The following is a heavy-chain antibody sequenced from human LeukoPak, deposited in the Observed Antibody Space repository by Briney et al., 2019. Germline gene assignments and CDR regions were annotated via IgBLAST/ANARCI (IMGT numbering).Heavy chain of an antibody. Sequence: SETLSLTCAVYGGSFSGYYWSWIRQPPGKGLEWIGEINHSGSTNYNPSLKSRVTMSVDTSKNQFSLKLSSVTAADTVVYYCARGQSIVGATGDYWGQGTLVTVSS. CDR3: ARGQSIVGATGDY. J-gene: IGHJ4*02. V-gene: IGHV4-34*01. CDR1: GGSFSGYY. CDR2: INHSGST. D-gene: IGHD1-26*01.